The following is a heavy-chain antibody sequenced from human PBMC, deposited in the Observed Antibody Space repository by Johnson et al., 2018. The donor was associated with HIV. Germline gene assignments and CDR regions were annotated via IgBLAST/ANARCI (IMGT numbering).Heavy chain of an antibody. J-gene: IGHJ3*02. D-gene: IGHD4-17*01. V-gene: IGHV3-20*04. CDR2: INWNGGST. CDR3: ARDPLYGDSAEYAFDI. Sequence: VQLVESGGGVVRPGGSLRLSCAASGFTFDDYGMSWVRQALGKGLEWVSGINWNGGSTGYADSVKGRFTISRDNAKNSLYLQMNSLRAEDTALYYCARDPLYGDSAEYAFDIWGQGTMVTVSS. CDR1: GFTFDDYG.